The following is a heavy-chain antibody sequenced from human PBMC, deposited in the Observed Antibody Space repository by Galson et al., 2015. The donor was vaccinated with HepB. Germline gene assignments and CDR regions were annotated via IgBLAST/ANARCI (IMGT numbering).Heavy chain of an antibody. CDR3: AKVGGWFSVYFDY. Sequence: SLRLSCAASGFTFSSYGMHWVRQAPGKGLEWVAVISYDGSNKYYADSVKGRFTISRDNSKNTLYLQMNSLRAEDTAVYYCAKVGGWFSVYFDYWGQGTLVTVSS. CDR1: GFTFSSYG. D-gene: IGHD6-19*01. J-gene: IGHJ4*02. CDR2: ISYDGSNK. V-gene: IGHV3-30*18.